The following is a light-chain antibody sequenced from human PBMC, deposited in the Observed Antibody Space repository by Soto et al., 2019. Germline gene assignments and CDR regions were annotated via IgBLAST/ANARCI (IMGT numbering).Light chain of an antibody. CDR1: ISDIGGYNF. J-gene: IGLJ2*01. V-gene: IGLV2-14*01. CDR3: ASYTRTTTLV. Sequence: QSALTQPASVSGSPGQSITISCTGTISDIGGYNFISWYQHHPGKAPKLVIYDVNNRPSGISYRFSGSKSGNTDSLTISGLQAEDEAAYYCASYTRTTTLVFGGGTKVTVL. CDR2: DVN.